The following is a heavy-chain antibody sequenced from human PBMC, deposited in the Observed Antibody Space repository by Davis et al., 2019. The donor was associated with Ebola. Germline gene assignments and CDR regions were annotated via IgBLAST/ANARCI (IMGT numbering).Heavy chain of an antibody. CDR3: ATNTYYYYGMDV. V-gene: IGHV3-43*02. CDR2: ISGDGGST. D-gene: IGHD2/OR15-2a*01. Sequence: GESLKISCAASGFTFDDYAMHWVRQAPGKGLEWVSLISGDGGSTYYADSVKGRFTISRDNSKNTLYLQMNSLRAEDTAVYYCATNTYYYYGMDVWGQGTTVTVSS. J-gene: IGHJ6*02. CDR1: GFTFDDYA.